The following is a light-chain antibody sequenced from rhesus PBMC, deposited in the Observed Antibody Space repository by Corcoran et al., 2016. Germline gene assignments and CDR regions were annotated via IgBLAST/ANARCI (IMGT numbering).Light chain of an antibody. Sequence: QAALTQPRSVSGSPGQSVTISCTGTSSDIGGYNYVSWYQQHPGTAPKLMIYEVSQRPSGVSDRFSGSKSGNTASLTISGLQAEDEADDFCSSYSSSSTFIFGAGTRLTVL. V-gene: IGLV2-32*02. CDR1: SSDIGGYNY. CDR2: EVS. J-gene: IGLJ1*01. CDR3: SSYSSSSTFI.